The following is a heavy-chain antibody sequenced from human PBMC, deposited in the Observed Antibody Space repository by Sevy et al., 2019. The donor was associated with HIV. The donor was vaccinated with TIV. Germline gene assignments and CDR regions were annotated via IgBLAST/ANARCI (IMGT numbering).Heavy chain of an antibody. CDR1: GFTFSNYA. Sequence: GGSLRLSCTGSGFTFSNYAMNWVRQAPGKGLEWVSTIFRSGDVTYYADSVKGRFTISRDNSRNTLFLQMKSLRAEDTAVYYCAGARYDSSGSFDAFEIWGQGTMVTVSS. CDR2: IFRSGDVT. D-gene: IGHD3-22*01. V-gene: IGHV3-23*01. J-gene: IGHJ3*02. CDR3: AGARYDSSGSFDAFEI.